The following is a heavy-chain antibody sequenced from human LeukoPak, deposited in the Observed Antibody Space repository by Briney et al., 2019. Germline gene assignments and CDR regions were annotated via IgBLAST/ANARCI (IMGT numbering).Heavy chain of an antibody. J-gene: IGHJ4*02. V-gene: IGHV3-43*01. CDR1: AFNFDRYT. CDR3: AKELDTMFFDY. CDR2: AGWAGGTT. D-gene: IGHD3-10*02. Sequence: PGGSLRLSCATSAFNFDRYTIRWVRQAPGKGLEWVSLAGWAGGTTFYSDSVRGRFTISRDSGRKSVYLQMNGLTTDDTAFYFCAKELDTMFFDYWGQGALVTVSS.